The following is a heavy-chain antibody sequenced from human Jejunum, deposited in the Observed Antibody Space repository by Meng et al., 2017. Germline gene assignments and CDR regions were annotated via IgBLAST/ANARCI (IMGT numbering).Heavy chain of an antibody. D-gene: IGHD4-11*01. Sequence: QVKLQQWGAGLWKPSATRCLTCAVYGGSISDYYWTWIRQPPGKGLEWFGEINDKGSTNENQSLKSRVSISVDTSKSRFYRRVSSVTAADTDVNDCARGKEYSNYGADFWGQGTLVTVSS. CDR3: ARGKEYSNYGADF. J-gene: IGHJ4*02. CDR2: INDKGST. V-gene: IGHV4-34*01. CDR1: GGSISDYY.